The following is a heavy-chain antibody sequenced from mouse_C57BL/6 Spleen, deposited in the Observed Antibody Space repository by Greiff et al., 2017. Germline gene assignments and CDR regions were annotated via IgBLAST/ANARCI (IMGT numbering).Heavy chain of an antibody. V-gene: IGHV2-2*01. CDR1: GFSLTSYG. Sequence: QVQLQQSGPGLVQPSQSLSITCTVSGFSLTSYGVHWVRQSPGKGLEWLGVIWSGGSTDYTAAFKARLSISKDNSKSQVFLKMNSLQAEDTAIYYCARNKETVDAMDYWGQGTTVTVSS. D-gene: IGHD1-1*01. CDR2: IWSGGST. J-gene: IGHJ4*01. CDR3: ARNKETVDAMDY.